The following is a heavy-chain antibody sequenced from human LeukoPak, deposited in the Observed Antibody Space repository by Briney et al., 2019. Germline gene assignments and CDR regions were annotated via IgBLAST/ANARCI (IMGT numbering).Heavy chain of an antibody. CDR3: ARHYQDFWSGYYYYYYMDV. V-gene: IGHV4-4*09. CDR2: FYTSGST. Sequence: SETLSLTCTVSGGSTSSYYWSWIRQPPGEGLEWIGYFYTSGSTNYNPSLKSRVTISVDTSKNQFSLKLSSVTAADTAVYYCARHYQDFWSGYYYYYYMDVWGKGTTVTVSS. CDR1: GGSTSSYY. D-gene: IGHD3-3*01. J-gene: IGHJ6*03.